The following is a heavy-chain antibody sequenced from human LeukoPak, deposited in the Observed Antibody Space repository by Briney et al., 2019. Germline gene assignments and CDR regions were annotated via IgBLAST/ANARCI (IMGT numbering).Heavy chain of an antibody. Sequence: GGSLRLSCAASGFSFSTYWMTWVRQAPGKGLEWVSSISSSSSYIYYADSVKGRFTISRDNAKNSLYLQMNSLRAEDTAVYYCAELGITMIGGVWGKGTAVTISS. J-gene: IGHJ6*04. CDR3: AELGITMIGGV. CDR1: GFSFSTYW. V-gene: IGHV3-21*01. CDR2: ISSSSSYI. D-gene: IGHD3-10*02.